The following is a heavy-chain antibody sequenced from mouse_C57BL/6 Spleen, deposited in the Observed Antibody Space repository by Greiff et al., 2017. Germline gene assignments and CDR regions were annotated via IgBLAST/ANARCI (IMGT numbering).Heavy chain of an antibody. CDR3: ARKYYYGSTYAMDY. Sequence: QVQLQQSGPGLVQPSQSLSITCTVSGFSLTSYGVHWVRQSPGKGLEWLGVIWSGGSTDYNAAFISRLSISKDNSKSQVFFKMNSLQADDTAIYYCARKYYYGSTYAMDYWGQGTSVTVSS. J-gene: IGHJ4*01. CDR1: GFSLTSYG. CDR2: IWSGGST. D-gene: IGHD1-1*01. V-gene: IGHV2-2*01.